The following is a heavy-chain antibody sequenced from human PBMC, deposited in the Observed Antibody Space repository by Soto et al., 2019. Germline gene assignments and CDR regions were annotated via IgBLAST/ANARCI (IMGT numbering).Heavy chain of an antibody. D-gene: IGHD2-15*01. CDR2: ISGSGGST. V-gene: IGHV3-23*01. CDR1: GFTFSSYA. J-gene: IGHJ4*02. Sequence: EVQLLESGGGLVQPGGSLRLSCAASGFTFSSYAMSWVRQAPGKGLEWVSAISGSGGSTYYADSVKGRFTISRDNSKNTLYLKRNSLRAEDTALYYWAKDRDYCSGGGCHFLPPGPPHYWGQGTLVTVSS. CDR3: AKDRDYCSGGGCHFLPPGPPHY.